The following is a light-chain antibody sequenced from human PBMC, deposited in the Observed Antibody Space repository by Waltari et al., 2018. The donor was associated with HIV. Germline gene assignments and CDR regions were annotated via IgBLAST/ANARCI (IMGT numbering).Light chain of an antibody. Sequence: QPVLSQAPSASGAPGQRIVISCSGDLSNIGRTSVSWYQHSPGRAPRLLIDGNNERPSEVPDRFSGSKSGSSASLAISGLQSEDEGDYYCAAWDDSLSIFHVFGTGTRVTVL. CDR1: LSNIGRTS. CDR2: GNN. V-gene: IGLV1-47*01. J-gene: IGLJ1*01. CDR3: AAWDDSLSIFHV.